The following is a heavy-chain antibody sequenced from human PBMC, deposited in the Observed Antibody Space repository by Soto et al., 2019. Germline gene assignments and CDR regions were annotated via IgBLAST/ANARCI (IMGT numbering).Heavy chain of an antibody. Sequence: QVQLVQSGAEMKKPGSSVKVSCQSSGGTFNTYAMNWVRQAPGQGPEWMGDISPMFGAANYAPKFQGRVTITADESTGTSYMQLSSLTSEDTALYFCAWEVQVLTPAFVYWVQGTLVTVSS. V-gene: IGHV1-69*19. J-gene: IGHJ4*02. CDR3: AWEVQVLTPAFVY. CDR1: GGTFNTYA. D-gene: IGHD3-10*01. CDR2: ISPMFGAA.